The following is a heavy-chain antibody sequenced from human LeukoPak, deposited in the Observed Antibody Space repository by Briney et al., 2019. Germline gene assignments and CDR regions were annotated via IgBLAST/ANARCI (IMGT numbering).Heavy chain of an antibody. D-gene: IGHD6-13*01. Sequence: SVKVSCKASGGTFSSYAISWVRQAPGQGLEWMGGIIPIFGTANYAQKSQGRVTITADESTSTAYMELSSLRSEDTAVYYCARSQRQLAPYYFDYWGQGTLVTVSS. CDR2: IIPIFGTA. CDR3: ARSQRQLAPYYFDY. V-gene: IGHV1-69*13. CDR1: GGTFSSYA. J-gene: IGHJ4*02.